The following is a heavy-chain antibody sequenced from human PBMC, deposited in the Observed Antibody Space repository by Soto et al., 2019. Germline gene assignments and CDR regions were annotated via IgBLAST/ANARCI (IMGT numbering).Heavy chain of an antibody. J-gene: IGHJ6*02. D-gene: IGHD6-13*01. CDR2: INHSGST. V-gene: IGHV4-34*01. CDR1: GGSFSGYY. CDR3: ARGRHSTDLKYYYYYAMDV. Sequence: QVQLQQWGAGLLKPSETLSLTCAVYGGSFSGYYWSWIRQPPGKGLEWIGEINHSGSTNYNPSLKSRVTISIDTSRNQFSLKLTSVTAADTAVYYCARGRHSTDLKYYYYYAMDVWGQGTTVTVSS.